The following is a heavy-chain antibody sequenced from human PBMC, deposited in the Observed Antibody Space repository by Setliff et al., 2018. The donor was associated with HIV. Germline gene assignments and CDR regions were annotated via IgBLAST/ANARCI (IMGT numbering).Heavy chain of an antibody. D-gene: IGHD3-3*01. CDR3: ARRVGITIFGAPNQYYYMDV. V-gene: IGHV4-59*01. CDR2: IYYNGTT. J-gene: IGHJ6*03. Sequence: SETLSLTCAVYGGSFSGYYWNWIRQPPGRGLEWIGHIYYNGTTNYNPSIKSRVTISVDTSKNQLSLKLSSVTGADTAIFYCARRVGITIFGAPNQYYYMDVWGKGTTVTVS. CDR1: GGSFSGYY.